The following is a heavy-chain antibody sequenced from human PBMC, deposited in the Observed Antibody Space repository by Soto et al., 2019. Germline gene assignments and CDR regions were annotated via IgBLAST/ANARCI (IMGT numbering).Heavy chain of an antibody. Sequence: VQLVESGGGLVQPGGSSRLSYFASGFAFDSYWMHWVRQAPGQGLEWVARISDDAARIDYATSVKGRFTIARDNAQNTLFLEMKDLRGDDTGIYYCTRGPRPSSTGTGAFWGRGVLVAVSS. D-gene: IGHD1-1*01. V-gene: IGHV3-74*01. CDR3: TRGPRPSSTGTGAF. CDR2: ISDDAARI. J-gene: IGHJ4*02. CDR1: GFAFDSYW.